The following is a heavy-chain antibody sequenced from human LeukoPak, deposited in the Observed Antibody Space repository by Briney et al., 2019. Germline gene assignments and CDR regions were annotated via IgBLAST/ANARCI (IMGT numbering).Heavy chain of an antibody. D-gene: IGHD6-19*01. CDR1: GFTFSSYA. CDR2: IKQDGSEK. V-gene: IGHV3-7*03. Sequence: PGGSLRLSCAASGFTFSSYAMSWVRQPPGKGLEWVANIKQDGSEKHYVDSVKGRFTISRDNAKSSVYLQMNSLRVEDTAVYYCGRAVDVWGQGTTVTVSS. CDR3: GRAVDV. J-gene: IGHJ6*02.